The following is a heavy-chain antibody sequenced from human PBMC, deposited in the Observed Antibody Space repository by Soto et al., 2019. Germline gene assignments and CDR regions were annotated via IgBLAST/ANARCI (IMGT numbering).Heavy chain of an antibody. D-gene: IGHD2-21*02. CDR3: TRVLQRGGFYFVDY. CDR1: GFSFSTYS. V-gene: IGHV3-21*01. Sequence: EVQRVESGGGLVKPGGSLRLSCAASGFSFSTYSLNWVRQAPGKGLEWVSSISSNGTYIYYADSVKGRFTISRDNAKNSLYLQMDSLRAEDTAVYYCTRVLQRGGFYFVDYWGQGTLVTVSS. CDR2: ISSNGTYI. J-gene: IGHJ4*02.